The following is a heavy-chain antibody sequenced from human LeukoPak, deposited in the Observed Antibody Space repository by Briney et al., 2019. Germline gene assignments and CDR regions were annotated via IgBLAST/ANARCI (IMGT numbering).Heavy chain of an antibody. CDR3: ARDYSNYVFDY. D-gene: IGHD4-11*01. CDR2: IYTSGST. J-gene: IGHJ4*02. CDR1: GDSISSYY. Sequence: KSSETLSLTCTVSGDSISSYYWSWIRQPAGKGLEWIGRIYTSGSTNYNPSLKSRVTMSVDTSKNQYSLKLSSVTAADTAVYYCARDYSNYVFDYWGQGTLVTVSS. V-gene: IGHV4-4*07.